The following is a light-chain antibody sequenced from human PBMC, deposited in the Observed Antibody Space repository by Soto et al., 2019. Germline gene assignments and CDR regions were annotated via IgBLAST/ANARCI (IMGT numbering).Light chain of an antibody. CDR2: DAS. CDR1: QSVSSY. V-gene: IGKV3-11*01. CDR3: QQRSNWPPIT. J-gene: IGKJ5*01. Sequence: EVVLTQSPVTLSLSPGERATLSCTASQSVSSYLAWYQQKPGQAPRLLIYDASNRATGVPARFSGSGSGTDFTLTISSLEPEDFAVYYCQQRSNWPPITFGQGTRLDIK.